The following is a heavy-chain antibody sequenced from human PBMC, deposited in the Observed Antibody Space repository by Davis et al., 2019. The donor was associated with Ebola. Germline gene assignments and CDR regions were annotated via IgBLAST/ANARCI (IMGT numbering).Heavy chain of an antibody. CDR2: LGLSADT. CDR3: TRHDYGDSHFDY. D-gene: IGHD4-17*01. Sequence: GESLKISCAASGFTFSSYWMHWVRQAPGKGLEWVSTLGLSADTYYADSVKGRFTISRDNSKNTLHLQMNSLRAEDTAVYYCTRHDYGDSHFDYWGQGTLVTVSS. V-gene: IGHV3-23*01. J-gene: IGHJ4*02. CDR1: GFTFSSYW.